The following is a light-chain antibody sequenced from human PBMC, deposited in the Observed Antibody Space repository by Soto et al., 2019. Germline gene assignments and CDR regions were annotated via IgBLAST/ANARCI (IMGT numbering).Light chain of an antibody. CDR1: QSISRSD. Sequence: EIVLTQSPGTVSLSPGESATLSCRASQSISRSDLAWYQQKPGQAPRLLIYGASSRATGIPDRFSGSGSGTDFTLTISRLEPEDFAVYYCQQYGSSPPWTFGQGTKVDIK. J-gene: IGKJ1*01. CDR2: GAS. CDR3: QQYGSSPPWT. V-gene: IGKV3-20*01.